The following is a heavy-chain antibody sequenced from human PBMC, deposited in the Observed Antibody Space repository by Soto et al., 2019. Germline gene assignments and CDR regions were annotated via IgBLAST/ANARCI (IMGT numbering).Heavy chain of an antibody. V-gene: IGHV1-2*02. CDR2: INPNNGAT. D-gene: IGHD1-1*01. J-gene: IGHJ5*02. Sequence: HVQLLQSGAEMKKPGASVKVSCKAPRYIFTAYFMHWVRQAPGQGLEWMGWINPNNGATHYGLSFQGRVTMTRDTSISPAYMELSSLRSDDTAVYYCASHDPGARFDPWGQGTLVIVSS. CDR1: RYIFTAYF. CDR3: ASHDPGARFDP.